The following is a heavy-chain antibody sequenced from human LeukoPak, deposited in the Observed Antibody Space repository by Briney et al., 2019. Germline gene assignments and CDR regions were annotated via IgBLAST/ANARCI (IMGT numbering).Heavy chain of an antibody. CDR3: ARDIVVVPTPSCYYYYYYMDV. CDR2: IYTSGST. Sequence: ASETLSLTWTVSGGSISSGSYYWSWIRQPAGKGLEWIGRIYTSGSTNYNPSLKSRVTISVDTSKNQFSLKLSSVTAADTAVYYCARDIVVVPTPSCYYYYYYMDVWGKGTTVTVSS. J-gene: IGHJ6*03. CDR1: GGSISSGSYY. V-gene: IGHV4-61*02. D-gene: IGHD2-2*01.